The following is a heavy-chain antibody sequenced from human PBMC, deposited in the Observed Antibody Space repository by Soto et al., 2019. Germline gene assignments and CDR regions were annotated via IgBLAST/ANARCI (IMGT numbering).Heavy chain of an antibody. J-gene: IGHJ6*02. CDR1: VYTLTELS. Sequence: ASVKVSCKVSVYTLTELSMHWLRQAPGKGLEWMGGYDHEDGETIYAQKFQGRVTMTEDTSTDTAYMELSSLRSEDTAVYYCETYGGYYYYGMDVWGQGTTVTVSS. CDR2: YDHEDGET. CDR3: ETYGGYYYYGMDV. D-gene: IGHD3-10*01. V-gene: IGHV1-24*01.